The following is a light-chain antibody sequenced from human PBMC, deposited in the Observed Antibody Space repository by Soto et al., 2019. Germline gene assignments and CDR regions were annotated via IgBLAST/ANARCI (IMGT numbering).Light chain of an antibody. CDR1: SSNIGTNR. Sequence: QSVLTQPPSVSAATGQKVTISCSGSSSNIGTNRVSWFQQLPGTAPKLLISDNYKRPSGTLDRFAVSKSGTAGTLDITVLQPGDESDYYGVTWDSSLSASVFGTGTKLTVL. CDR2: DNY. J-gene: IGLJ1*01. V-gene: IGLV1-51*01. CDR3: VTWDSSLSASV.